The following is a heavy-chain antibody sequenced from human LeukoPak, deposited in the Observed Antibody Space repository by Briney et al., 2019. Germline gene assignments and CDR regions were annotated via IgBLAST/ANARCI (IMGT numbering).Heavy chain of an antibody. V-gene: IGHV3-23*01. CDR3: AKPRAMTTGVGRYFDL. J-gene: IGHJ2*01. CDR1: GFTFTSYA. Sequence: PGGSLRLSCGASGFTFTSYAMSWIRQVPGKGLEWVSAISGGGENTYYGDSVKGRFTISRDNSKNTLYLQMNSLRAEDTATYYCAKPRAMTTGVGRYFDLWGRGTLVTVSS. CDR2: ISGGGENT. D-gene: IGHD1-1*01.